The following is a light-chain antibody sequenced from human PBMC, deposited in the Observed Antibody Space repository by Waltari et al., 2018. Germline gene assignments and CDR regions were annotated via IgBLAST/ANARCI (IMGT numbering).Light chain of an antibody. J-gene: IGLJ2*01. V-gene: IGLV1-47*01. CDR1: SSNIGTNY. Sequence: QSVLTPPPSASVTPGQTVTIACSGSSSNIGTNYVYWYQQLPGTAPKLLIYMNDQRPSGVPDRFSGSRSGTSASLAISRLRSEDQANYYCAGWDDSLNGHIVFGGGTKLTVL. CDR2: MND. CDR3: AGWDDSLNGHIV.